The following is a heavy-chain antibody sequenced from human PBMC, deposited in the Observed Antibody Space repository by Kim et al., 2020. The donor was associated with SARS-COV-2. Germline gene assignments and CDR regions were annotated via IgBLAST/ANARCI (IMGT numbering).Heavy chain of an antibody. V-gene: IGHV4-59*01. D-gene: IGHD3-22*01. CDR3: ARNYDSSGYYPLDY. J-gene: IGHJ4*02. Sequence: NPPPTSRVTTSGGTSKNQFSLKLSSVTAADTAIYYCARNYDSSGYYPLDYWGQGTLVTVSS.